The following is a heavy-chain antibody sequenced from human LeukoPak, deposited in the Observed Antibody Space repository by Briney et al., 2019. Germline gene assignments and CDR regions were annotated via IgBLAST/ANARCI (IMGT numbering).Heavy chain of an antibody. CDR2: IYYSGSS. CDR3: ARHKSSGSYPLDY. J-gene: IGHJ4*02. D-gene: IGHD3-22*01. Sequence: SETLSLTCTVSGASASSYYWTWIRQPPGKELEWIGYIYYSGSSNYNPSLESRVTMSVDTPKNQFSLTLSSVTAADTAVYYCARHKSSGSYPLDYWGQGILVTVSS. V-gene: IGHV4-59*08. CDR1: GASASSYY.